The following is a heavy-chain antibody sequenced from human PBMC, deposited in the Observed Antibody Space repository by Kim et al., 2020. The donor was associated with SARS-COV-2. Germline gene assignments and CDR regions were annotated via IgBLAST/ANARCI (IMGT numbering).Heavy chain of an antibody. CDR2: INHSGST. CDR1: FSGYY. D-gene: IGHD3-9*01. CDR3: ARGYHDILTGPRVDFDY. V-gene: IGHV4-34*01. J-gene: IGHJ4*02. Sequence: FSGYYWSWIRQPPGKGLEWIGEINHSGSTNYNPSLKSRVTISVDTSKNQFSLKLSSVTAADTAVYYCARGYHDILTGPRVDFDYWGQGTLV.